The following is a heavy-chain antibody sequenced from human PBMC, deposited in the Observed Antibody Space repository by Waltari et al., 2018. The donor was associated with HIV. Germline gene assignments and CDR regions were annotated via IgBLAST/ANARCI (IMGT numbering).Heavy chain of an antibody. CDR3: AKGRSGIAEACLNY. D-gene: IGHD6-19*01. CDR1: GFSFSSYA. CDR2: ISGRGGNT. Sequence: EVQLLESGGGLVQPGGSLTLSCAVSGFSFSSYAMSWVRQAPGKGLEWVSTISGRGGNTYYADSGKGRFTISGDNSKNTLYLQMNSLRAEDTAVYYCAKGRSGIAEACLNYWGQGTLVTVSS. V-gene: IGHV3-23*01. J-gene: IGHJ4*02.